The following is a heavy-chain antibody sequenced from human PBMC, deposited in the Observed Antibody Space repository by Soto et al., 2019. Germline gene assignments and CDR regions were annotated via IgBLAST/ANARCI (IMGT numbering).Heavy chain of an antibody. J-gene: IGHJ4*02. CDR1: GFTFSSYW. CDR3: GRDLRDWDSGSYSYDY. CDR2: IKQDGGEK. D-gene: IGHD1-26*01. V-gene: IGHV3-7*04. Sequence: EVQLVESGGGLVQPGGSLRLSCVVSGFTFSSYWRSWVRQAPGKGLEWVANIKQDGGEKYYVDSVKGRFNISRDNAKNSLYLQMNSLRAEDTAVYYCGRDLRDWDSGSYSYDYWGQGTLVTVSS.